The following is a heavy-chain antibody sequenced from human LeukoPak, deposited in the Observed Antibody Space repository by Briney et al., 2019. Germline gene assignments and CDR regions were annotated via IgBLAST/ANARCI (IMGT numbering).Heavy chain of an antibody. V-gene: IGHV3-74*01. J-gene: IGHJ4*02. Sequence: GGSLRLSCAASGFTFSSYWMHWVRQAPGKGLVWVSRITSDESSTSYADSVKGRFTISRDNAKNKLYLQMNSLRAEDTAVYYCARVKYGVPDYWGQGTLVIVSS. CDR3: ARVKYGVPDY. CDR2: ITSDESST. D-gene: IGHD4-17*01. CDR1: GFTFSSYW.